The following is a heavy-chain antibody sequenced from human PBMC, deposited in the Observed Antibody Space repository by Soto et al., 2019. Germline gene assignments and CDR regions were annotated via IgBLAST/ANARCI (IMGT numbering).Heavy chain of an antibody. Sequence: SETLSLTCAVYGGSFSCYYWSWIRQPPGKGLEWIGEINHSGSTNYNPSLKSRVTISVDTSKNQFSLKLSSVTAADTAVYYCARDQIAAAGIDYWGQGTLVTVSS. CDR2: INHSGST. D-gene: IGHD6-13*01. J-gene: IGHJ4*02. CDR1: GGSFSCYY. V-gene: IGHV4-34*01. CDR3: ARDQIAAAGIDY.